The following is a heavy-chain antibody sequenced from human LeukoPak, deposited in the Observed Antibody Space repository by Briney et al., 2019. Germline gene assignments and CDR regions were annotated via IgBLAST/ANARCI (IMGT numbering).Heavy chain of an antibody. J-gene: IGHJ4*02. CDR2: INPNSGGT. CDR3: ARAGGGNSYYFDY. CDR1: GYTFTGYY. D-gene: IGHD4-23*01. Sequence: ASVKVSCKASGYTFTGYYMHWVRQAPGQGLEWMGWINPNSGGTNYAQKSQGRVTMTRDTSISTAYMELSRLRSDDTAVYFCARAGGGNSYYFDYWGQGTLVTVSS. V-gene: IGHV1-2*02.